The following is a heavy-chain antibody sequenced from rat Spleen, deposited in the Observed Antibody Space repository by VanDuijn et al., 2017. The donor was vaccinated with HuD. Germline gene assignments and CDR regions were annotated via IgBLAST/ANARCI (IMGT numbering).Heavy chain of an antibody. D-gene: IGHD1-3*01. CDR1: GFSLTSYH. V-gene: IGHV2-32*01. CDR3: AKPTVAYYYVMDA. J-gene: IGHJ4*01. Sequence: QVQVKESGPGLVQPSQTLSLTCTVSGFSLTSYHVHWVRQPRGKGLEWMGVMWRDGHTSYNSALKSRLSMSRDTSKSQFFLKMISLRTEDSATYYCAKPTVAYYYVMDAWGQGASVTVSS. CDR2: MWRDGHT.